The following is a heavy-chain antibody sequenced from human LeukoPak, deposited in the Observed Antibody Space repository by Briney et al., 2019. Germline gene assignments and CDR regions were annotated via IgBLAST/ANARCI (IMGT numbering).Heavy chain of an antibody. D-gene: IGHD1-26*01. Sequence: GGSLRLSCEASGFTFSTYWMHWVRQAPGKGLVWVSRINSDGSSTSYADSVKGRFTISRDNAKNTLYLQMNSLRAEDTAVYYCARAQVGATPPYVDYWGQGTLVTVSS. CDR2: INSDGSST. J-gene: IGHJ4*02. CDR3: ARAQVGATPPYVDY. CDR1: GFTFSTYW. V-gene: IGHV3-74*01.